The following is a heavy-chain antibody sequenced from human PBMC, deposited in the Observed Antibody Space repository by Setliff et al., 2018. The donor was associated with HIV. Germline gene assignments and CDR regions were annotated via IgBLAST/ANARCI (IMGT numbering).Heavy chain of an antibody. J-gene: IGHJ6*03. CDR3: ARQHYYDSSGRNLMDV. CDR2: IYYSGST. V-gene: IGHV4-59*08. Sequence: PSETLSLTCTVSGGSISNYYWSWIRQPPGKGLEWIGYIYYSGSTTYNPSLESRVTISIDPSKNQFSLKLSSVTAADTAVYYCARQHYYDSSGRNLMDVWGKGTTVTVSS. D-gene: IGHD3-22*01. CDR1: GGSISNYY.